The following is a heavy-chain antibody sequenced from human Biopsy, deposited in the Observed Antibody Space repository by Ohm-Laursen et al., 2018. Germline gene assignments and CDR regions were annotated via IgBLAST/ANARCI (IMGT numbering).Heavy chain of an antibody. Sequence: SETLSLTCAVYGGTYSGYYWSWIRQPPGKGLEWMGEVHHDGRANYNPSLKSRVTISGDMSKKQFSLKLSGVTAADTAVYYCARFIVPSLHCSNGVCPIRWFDPWGQGTLVTVFS. CDR2: VHHDGRA. CDR3: ARFIVPSLHCSNGVCPIRWFDP. J-gene: IGHJ5*02. D-gene: IGHD2-2*01. CDR1: GGTYSGYY. V-gene: IGHV4-34*01.